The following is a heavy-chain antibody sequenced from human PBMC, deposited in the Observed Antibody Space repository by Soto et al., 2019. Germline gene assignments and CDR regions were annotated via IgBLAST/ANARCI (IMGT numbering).Heavy chain of an antibody. CDR3: ARVFYDYVWGSYPGFDY. J-gene: IGHJ4*02. D-gene: IGHD3-16*02. CDR2: IYHSGST. Sequence: SETLSLTCAVSGYSISSGYYWGWIRQPPGKGLEWIGSIYHSGSTYYNPSLKSRVTISVDTSKNQFSLKLSSVTAADTAVYYCARVFYDYVWGSYPGFDYWGQGTLVTVS. CDR1: GYSISSGYY. V-gene: IGHV4-38-2*01.